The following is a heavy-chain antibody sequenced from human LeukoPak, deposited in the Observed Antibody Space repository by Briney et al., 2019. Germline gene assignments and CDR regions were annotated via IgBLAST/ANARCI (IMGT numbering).Heavy chain of an antibody. CDR1: GYTFTSYG. CDR2: ISAYNGNT. J-gene: IGHJ6*02. Sequence: GASVNVSCKASGYTFTSYGISWVRQAPGQGLEWMGWISAYNGNTNYAQKLQGRVTMTTDTSTSTAYMELRSLRSDDTAVYYCASPSSEILGYYGMDVWGQGTTVTVSS. V-gene: IGHV1-18*01. CDR3: ASPSSEILGYYGMDV. D-gene: IGHD3-3*01.